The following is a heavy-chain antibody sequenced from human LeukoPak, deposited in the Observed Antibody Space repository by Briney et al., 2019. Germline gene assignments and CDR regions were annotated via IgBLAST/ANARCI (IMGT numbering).Heavy chain of an antibody. CDR1: RFSFSTSS. J-gene: IGHJ4*02. CDR2: ISGSGGST. D-gene: IGHD1-26*01. V-gene: IGHV3-23*01. Sequence: GGSLRLSCAASRFSFSTSSMHWVRQAPGKGLEWVSAISGSGGSTYYADSVKGRFTISRDNSKNTLYLQMNSLRAEDTAVYYCAKAAVGASYYFDYWGQGTLVTVSS. CDR3: AKAAVGASYYFDY.